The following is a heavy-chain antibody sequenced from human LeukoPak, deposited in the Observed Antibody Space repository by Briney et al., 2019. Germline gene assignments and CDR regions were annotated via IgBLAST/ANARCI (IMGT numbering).Heavy chain of an antibody. V-gene: IGHV3-23*01. Sequence: GGSLRLSCVASGFTFSGLAMSWVRQAPGKGLEWVSSISGGVGNTYYAGSVKGRFIISRDSSKNTLYLQLNSLRAEDTAIYYCAKGGSGSPLYYFDDWGQGTLVTVSS. CDR3: AKGGSGSPLYYFDD. D-gene: IGHD3-10*01. CDR1: GFTFSGLA. CDR2: ISGGVGNT. J-gene: IGHJ4*02.